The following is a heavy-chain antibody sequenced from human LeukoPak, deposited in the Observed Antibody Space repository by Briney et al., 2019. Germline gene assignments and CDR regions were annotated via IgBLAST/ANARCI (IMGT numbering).Heavy chain of an antibody. CDR2: IQYDGSNK. J-gene: IGHJ4*02. V-gene: IGHV3-30*02. D-gene: IGHD2-2*01. Sequence: GGSLRLSCAASGFTFSSYGMHWVRQAPGKGLEWVALIQYDGSNKYYADSVKGRFTISRDNSKNTLYLQMNGLRAEDTAVYYCAKGTIRYCSSTGCYIDYWGQGTLVTVSS. CDR1: GFTFSSYG. CDR3: AKGTIRYCSSTGCYIDY.